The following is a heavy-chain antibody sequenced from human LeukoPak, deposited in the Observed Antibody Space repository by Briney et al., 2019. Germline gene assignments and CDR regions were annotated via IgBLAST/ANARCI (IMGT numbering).Heavy chain of an antibody. D-gene: IGHD6-19*01. CDR3: AREGGTHLYSSGWYLDY. J-gene: IGHJ4*02. CDR1: GLTFSDYY. CDR2: ISSSGDTI. Sequence: AGGSLRLSCAASGLTFSDYYMSWIRQAPGKGLEWVSYISSSGDTIYYADSVKGRFTISRDNAKNSLYLQMNSLRAEDTAVYYCAREGGTHLYSSGWYLDYWGQGTLVTVSS. V-gene: IGHV3-11*01.